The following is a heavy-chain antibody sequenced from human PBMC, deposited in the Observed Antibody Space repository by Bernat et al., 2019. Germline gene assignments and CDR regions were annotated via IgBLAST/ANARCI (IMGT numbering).Heavy chain of an antibody. CDR3: ARDFLGLWAAAADY. V-gene: IGHV3-30-3*01. D-gene: IGHD6-13*01. Sequence: EQLEESGGGLVQPGGSLRLSCAASGFTFSNYFMSWVRQAPGKGLEWVAVISYDGSNKYYADSVKGRFTISRDNSKNTLYLQMNSLRAEDTAVYYCARDFLGLWAAAADYWGQGTLVTVSS. CDR2: ISYDGSNK. CDR1: GFTFSNYF. J-gene: IGHJ4*02.